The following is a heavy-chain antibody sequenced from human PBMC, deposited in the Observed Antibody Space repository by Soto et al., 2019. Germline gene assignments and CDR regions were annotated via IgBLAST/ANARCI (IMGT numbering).Heavy chain of an antibody. J-gene: IGHJ6*02. Sequence: QVQLVQSGAEVKKAGSSVKVSCKVSGGTFSSYFINWVRQAPGQGLEWVGGIIPVFGTASYAEKFQGRVTITADESTSTAYMEVSRVRSVDTAVYYCARDTPPAAAAYYSSGLDVWGPGTTVTVPS. V-gene: IGHV1-69*01. CDR2: IIPVFGTA. CDR3: ARDTPPAAAAYYSSGLDV. CDR1: GGTFSSYF. D-gene: IGHD6-13*01.